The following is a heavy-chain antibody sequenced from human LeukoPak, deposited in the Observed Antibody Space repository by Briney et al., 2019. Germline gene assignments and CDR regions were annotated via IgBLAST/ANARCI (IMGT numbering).Heavy chain of an antibody. CDR2: ISGNADTA. CDR1: GFTFGSYA. CDR3: AGGNDYFDTSGYYFERLQH. J-gene: IGHJ1*01. Sequence: GGSLRLSCAASGFTFGSYAMSWVRQAPGKGLEWVSSISGNADTAYYAESVKGRFTISRDNSKKTVFLQIAGLRAEDTALYYCAGGNDYFDTSGYYFERLQHWGQGTLVPVSS. V-gene: IGHV3-23*01. D-gene: IGHD3-22*01.